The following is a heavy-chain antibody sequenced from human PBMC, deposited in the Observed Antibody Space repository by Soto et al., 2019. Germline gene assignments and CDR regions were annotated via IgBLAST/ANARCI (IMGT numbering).Heavy chain of an antibody. CDR1: GFTFSSYA. V-gene: IGHV3-23*01. J-gene: IGHJ4*02. CDR2: ISGSGGST. CDR3: VRGDNWNDEASDY. D-gene: IGHD1-1*01. Sequence: GGSLRLSCAASGFTFSSYAMSWVRQAPGKGLEWVSAISGSGGSTYYADSVKGRFTISRDNSKNTVYLQMNSLRAEDTAVYYCVRGDNWNDEASDYWGQGTLVTAPQ.